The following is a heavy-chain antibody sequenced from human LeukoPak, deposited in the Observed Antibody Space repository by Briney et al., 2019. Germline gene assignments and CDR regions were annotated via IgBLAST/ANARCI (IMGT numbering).Heavy chain of an antibody. J-gene: IGHJ4*02. D-gene: IGHD6-6*01. Sequence: SETLSLTCAVYGGSFSDYYRSWIRQPPGKGLEWIGEINHSGSTNYNPSLKSRVTISVDTSKNQFSLKLSSVTAADTAVYYCAGSIAARLDYWGQGTLVTVSS. CDR3: AGSIAARLDY. V-gene: IGHV4-34*01. CDR2: INHSGST. CDR1: GGSFSDYY.